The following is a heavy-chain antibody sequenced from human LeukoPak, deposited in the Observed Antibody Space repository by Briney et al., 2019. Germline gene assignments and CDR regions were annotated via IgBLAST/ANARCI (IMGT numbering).Heavy chain of an antibody. CDR3: ARSHDHLWGNYPDY. CDR2: IHHDGRI. J-gene: IGHJ4*02. D-gene: IGHD3-16*02. CDR1: GGSISGSFYY. V-gene: IGHV4-39*07. Sequence: SETLSLTCTVSGGSISGSFYYWGWIRQPPGKGLEWIGEIHHDGRINYNPSLKSRVTLSVDKSKNQFSLRLNSVTAADTAMYYCARSHDHLWGNYPDYWGQGTLVTVSS.